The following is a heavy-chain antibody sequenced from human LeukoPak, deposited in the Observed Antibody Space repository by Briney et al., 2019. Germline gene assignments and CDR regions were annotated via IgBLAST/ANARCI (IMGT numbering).Heavy chain of an antibody. CDR1: GFTFDDYA. CDR3: AKDGYSSGQLFYYFDY. J-gene: IGHJ4*02. CDR2: IGWNSGSI. V-gene: IGHV3-9*01. Sequence: PGRSLRLSCAASGFTFDDYAMHWVRQAPGKGLEWVSGIGWNSGSIGYADSVKGRFTISRDNAKNSLYLQMNSLRAEDTALYYCAKDGYSSGQLFYYFDYWGQGTLVTVSS. D-gene: IGHD6-19*01.